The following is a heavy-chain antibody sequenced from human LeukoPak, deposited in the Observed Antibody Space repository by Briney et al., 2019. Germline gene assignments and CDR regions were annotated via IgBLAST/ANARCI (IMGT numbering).Heavy chain of an antibody. Sequence: SVRVSCKASGGTFSSYAISWVRQAPGQGLEWMGGIIPIFGTANYAQKFQGRVTITADESTSTAYMELSSLRSDDTAVYYCAREVAAADHFDYWGQGTLVTVSS. CDR3: AREVAAADHFDY. D-gene: IGHD6-13*01. CDR2: IIPIFGTA. J-gene: IGHJ4*02. CDR1: GGTFSSYA. V-gene: IGHV1-69*01.